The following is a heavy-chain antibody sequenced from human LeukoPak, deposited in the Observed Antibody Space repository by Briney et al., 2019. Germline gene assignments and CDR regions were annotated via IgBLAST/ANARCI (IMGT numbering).Heavy chain of an antibody. V-gene: IGHV3-23*01. Sequence: GGSLRLSCAASGFTFSSYAMSWVRQAPGKGLEWVSAISGSGGSTYYADSVKGRLTISRDNSKNTLYLQMNSLRAEDTAVYYCAKAPYSSGWYEADPWGQGTLVTVSS. D-gene: IGHD6-19*01. CDR2: ISGSGGST. CDR1: GFTFSSYA. J-gene: IGHJ5*02. CDR3: AKAPYSSGWYEADP.